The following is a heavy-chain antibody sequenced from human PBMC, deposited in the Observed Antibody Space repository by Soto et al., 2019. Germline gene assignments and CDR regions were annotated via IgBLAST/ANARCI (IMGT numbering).Heavy chain of an antibody. V-gene: IGHV3-74*01. D-gene: IGHD2-21*01. CDR3: ARDWGVYSSETKSYIPHLDS. Sequence: GGSLRLSCAASGFTFSSYWMHWVRQAPGKGLVWVSRINSDGSSTSYADSVKGRFTISRDNAKNTLYLQMNSLRDEDTAVYYCARDWGVYSSETKSYIPHLDSWGQGTLVTVSS. CDR1: GFTFSSYW. J-gene: IGHJ4*02. CDR2: INSDGSST.